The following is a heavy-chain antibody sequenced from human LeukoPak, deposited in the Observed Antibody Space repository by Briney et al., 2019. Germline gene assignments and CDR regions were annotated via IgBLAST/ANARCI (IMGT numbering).Heavy chain of an antibody. J-gene: IGHJ5*02. Sequence: PGGSLRLSCAASGFTFSTFAMTWGRQAPGKGLEWVSSITGTHYTTYNTDPVKGRFTISRDNSKNTLYLQMNSLRADDTAVYYCTKDPNGDYVGAFDPWGQGTLVTVSS. D-gene: IGHD4-17*01. CDR3: TKDPNGDYVGAFDP. CDR2: ITGTHYTT. V-gene: IGHV3-23*01. CDR1: GFTFSTFA.